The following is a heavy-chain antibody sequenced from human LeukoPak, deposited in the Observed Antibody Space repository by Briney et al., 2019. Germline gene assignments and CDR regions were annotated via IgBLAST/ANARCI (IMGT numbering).Heavy chain of an antibody. CDR2: IWYDGSNK. CDR1: GFTFSSYG. V-gene: IGHV3-33*01. Sequence: GGSLRLSCAASGFTFSSYGMHWVRQAPGKGLEWVAVIWYDGSNKYYADSVKGRFTISRDNSKNTLYLQMNSLRAEDTAVYYCARGSDFSGWYFFFDYWGQGTLVNVSS. CDR3: ARGSDFSGWYFFFDY. D-gene: IGHD6-19*01. J-gene: IGHJ4*02.